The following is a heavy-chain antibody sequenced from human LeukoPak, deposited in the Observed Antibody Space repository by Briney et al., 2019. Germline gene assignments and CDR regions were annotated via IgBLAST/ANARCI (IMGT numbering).Heavy chain of an antibody. V-gene: IGHV1-8*01. J-gene: IGHJ5*02. Sequence: VKVSCKASGYTFTSYDINWVRQATGQGLEWMGWINPNSGNTGYAQKFQGRVTMTRNTSINTAYMELSSLRSEDTAVYYCARRGDYSWFDPWGQGTLVTVSS. D-gene: IGHD4-11*01. CDR2: INPNSGNT. CDR1: GYTFTSYD. CDR3: ARRGDYSWFDP.